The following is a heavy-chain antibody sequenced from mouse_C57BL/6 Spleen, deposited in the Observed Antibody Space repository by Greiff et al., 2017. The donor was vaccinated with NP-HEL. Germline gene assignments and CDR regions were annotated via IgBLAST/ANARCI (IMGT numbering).Heavy chain of an antibody. V-gene: IGHV14-4*01. Sequence: VQLKQSGAELVRPGASVKLSCTASGFNIKDDYMHWVKQRPEQGLEWIGWIDPENGDTEHASKFQGKATITADTSSNTAYLQLSSLTSEDTAVYYCTPYSNDAMDYWGQGTSVTVSS. CDR3: TPYSNDAMDY. J-gene: IGHJ4*01. CDR1: GFNIKDDY. CDR2: IDPENGDT. D-gene: IGHD2-5*01.